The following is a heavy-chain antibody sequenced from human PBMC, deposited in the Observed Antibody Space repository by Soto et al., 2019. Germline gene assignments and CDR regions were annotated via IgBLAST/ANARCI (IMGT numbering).Heavy chain of an antibody. J-gene: IGHJ4*02. CDR1: GFTFSSYG. CDR2: ISYDGSNK. CDR3: AKEAGSSGYLYPLDY. D-gene: IGHD3-22*01. Sequence: QVQLVESGGGVVQPGRSLRLSCAASGFTFSSYGMHWVRQAPGKGLEWVAVISYDGSNKYYADSVKGRFTISRDNSKNTLYLQMNSLRAEDTAVYYCAKEAGSSGYLYPLDYWGQGTLVTVSS. V-gene: IGHV3-30*18.